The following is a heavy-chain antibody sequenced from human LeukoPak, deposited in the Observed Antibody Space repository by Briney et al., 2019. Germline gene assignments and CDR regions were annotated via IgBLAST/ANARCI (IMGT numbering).Heavy chain of an antibody. CDR3: ARDLLYYDSSGYYYTDAFDI. D-gene: IGHD3-22*01. CDR2: IDASGTT. CDR1: DGSISSYY. V-gene: IGHV4-4*07. Sequence: SETLSLTCTVSDGSISSYYWSWIRQPAGKGLEWIGRIDASGTTRYNPSLKSRVTISVDTSKNQFSLKLSSVTAADTAVYYCARDLLYYDSSGYYYTDAFDIWGQGTMVTVSS. J-gene: IGHJ3*02.